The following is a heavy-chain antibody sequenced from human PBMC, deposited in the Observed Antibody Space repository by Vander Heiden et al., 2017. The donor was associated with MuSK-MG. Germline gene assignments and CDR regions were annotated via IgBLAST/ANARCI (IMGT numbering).Heavy chain of an antibody. D-gene: IGHD6-13*01. CDR2: INHSGST. CDR1: GWSFSGYY. Sequence: QAQLQQWGAGLLKPSETLSLTRALYGWSFSGYYGNWIRQPPGKGLEWIGEINHSGSTNYNPSLKSRVTISVDTSKNQFSLKLSSVTAADTAVYYCARTLKTSIAAAGNDYWGQGTLVTVSS. V-gene: IGHV4-34*01. J-gene: IGHJ4*02. CDR3: ARTLKTSIAAAGNDY.